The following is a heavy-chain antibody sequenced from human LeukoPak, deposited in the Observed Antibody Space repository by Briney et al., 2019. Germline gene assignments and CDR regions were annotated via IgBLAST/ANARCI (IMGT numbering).Heavy chain of an antibody. CDR3: ARVGGSSWYLLDY. CDR1: GGSITSYF. Sequence: PSETLSLTCTVSGGSITSYFWSWIRQPAGKGLEWIGRIYTSGGTNYNPSLKSRVTMSVDTSKNQFSLKLSSVTAADTAVYYCARVGGSSWYLLDYWGQGTLVTVSS. CDR2: IYTSGGT. V-gene: IGHV4-4*07. J-gene: IGHJ4*02. D-gene: IGHD6-13*01.